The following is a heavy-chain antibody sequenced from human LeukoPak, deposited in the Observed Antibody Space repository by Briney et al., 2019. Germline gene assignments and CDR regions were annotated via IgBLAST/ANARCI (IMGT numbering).Heavy chain of an antibody. D-gene: IGHD1-26*01. V-gene: IGHV1-2*02. CDR3: ARGGDIVGATRSAFDM. CDR1: GYTFTGYY. CDR2: INPNSGGT. J-gene: IGHJ3*02. Sequence: GASVKVSCKASGYTFTGYYIHWVRQAPGQGLEWMGWINPNSGGTNYAQKFQGRVTMTRDTSTSTVYMELSSLRSEDTAVYYCARGGDIVGATRSAFDMWGQGTMVTVSS.